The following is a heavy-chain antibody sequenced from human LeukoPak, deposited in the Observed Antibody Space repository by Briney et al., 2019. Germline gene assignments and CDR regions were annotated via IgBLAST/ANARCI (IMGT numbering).Heavy chain of an antibody. CDR2: ISGSGPYT. Sequence: AGSLRLSCAASGFSFSDHYMGWFRQAPGKGLEWVSYISGSGPYTNYEASVKGRFTISRDSAKNSLYLQMNSLRVEDTAVYYCARGDYHDSSGSSYYFDYWGQGSLVAVSS. J-gene: IGHJ4*02. CDR3: ARGDYHDSSGSSYYFDY. CDR1: GFSFSDHY. V-gene: IGHV3-11*03. D-gene: IGHD3-22*01.